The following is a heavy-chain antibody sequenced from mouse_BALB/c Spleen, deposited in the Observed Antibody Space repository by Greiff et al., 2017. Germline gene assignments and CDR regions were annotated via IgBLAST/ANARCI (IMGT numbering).Heavy chain of an antibody. V-gene: IGHV5-12-1*01. Sequence: EVQLVESGGGLVKPGGSLKLSCAASGFAFSSYDMSWVRQTPEKRLEWVAYISSGGGSTYYPDTVKGRFTISRDNAKNTLYLQMSSLKSEDTAMYYCARQRPHWYFDVWGAGTTVTVFS. CDR3: ARQRPHWYFDV. CDR2: ISSGGGST. CDR1: GFAFSSYD. J-gene: IGHJ1*01.